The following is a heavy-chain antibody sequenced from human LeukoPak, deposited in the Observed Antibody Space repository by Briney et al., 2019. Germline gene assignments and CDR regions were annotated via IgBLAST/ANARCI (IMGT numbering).Heavy chain of an antibody. V-gene: IGHV3-30-3*01. CDR2: ISYDGSNK. CDR1: GFTFSNAW. CDR3: ASTTGDQGYYFDY. D-gene: IGHD7-27*01. Sequence: PGGSLRLSCATSGFTFSNAWMSWVRQAPGKGLEWVAVISYDGSNKYYADSVKGRFTISRDNSKNTLYLQMNSLRAEDTAVYYCASTTGDQGYYFDYWGQGTLVTVSS. J-gene: IGHJ4*02.